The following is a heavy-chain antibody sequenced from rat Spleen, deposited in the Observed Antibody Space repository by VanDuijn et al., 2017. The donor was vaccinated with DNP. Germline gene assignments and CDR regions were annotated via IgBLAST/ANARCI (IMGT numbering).Heavy chain of an antibody. J-gene: IGHJ3*01. D-gene: IGHD4-1*01. CDR2: ISSGGST. Sequence: VQLVESGGGLVRPGRSLKLSCEASGFSFSNYHMAWVRQPPGKGLEWIAAISSGGSTDYNSILKSRLSISRDTSKSQVFLKMNSLQTEDTAIYFCTRDRGRVSNWFAYWGQGTLVTVSS. V-gene: IGHV2S12*01. CDR1: GFSFSNYH. CDR3: TRDRGRVSNWFAY.